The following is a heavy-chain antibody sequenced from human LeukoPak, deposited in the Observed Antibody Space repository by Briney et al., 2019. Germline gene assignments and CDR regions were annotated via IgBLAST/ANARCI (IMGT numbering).Heavy chain of an antibody. CDR2: IYHSGST. D-gene: IGHD6-13*01. CDR1: GGSISSSNW. Sequence: SGTLSLTCAVSGGSISSSNWWCWVRQPPGKGLEWIGEIYHSGSTNYNPSLKSRVTISVDKSKNQFSLKLSSVTAEDTAVYYCARGGSSSWYWFDPWGQGTLVTVSS. J-gene: IGHJ5*02. V-gene: IGHV4-4*02. CDR3: ARGGSSSWYWFDP.